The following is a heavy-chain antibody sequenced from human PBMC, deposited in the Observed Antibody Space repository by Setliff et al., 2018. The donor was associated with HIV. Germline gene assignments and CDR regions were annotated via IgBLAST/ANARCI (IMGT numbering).Heavy chain of an antibody. CDR2: ISGSGGGT. J-gene: IGHJ4*02. CDR1: GFTFSSFA. CDR3: AKDRYCSSTSCHTPAY. Sequence: GGSLRLSCAASGFTFSSFAMSWVRQAPGKGLEWVSAISGSGGGTYYADSVKGRFTISRDNSKNTLYLQMNSLRAEDTAVYYCAKDRYCSSTSCHTPAYWGQGTLVTVSS. V-gene: IGHV3-23*01. D-gene: IGHD2-2*01.